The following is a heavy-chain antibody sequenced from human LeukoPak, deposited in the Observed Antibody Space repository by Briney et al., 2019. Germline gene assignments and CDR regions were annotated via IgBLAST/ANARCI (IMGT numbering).Heavy chain of an antibody. CDR1: GFTFSSYA. Sequence: PGRSLRLSCAASGFTFSSYAMHWVRQAPGKGLEWVAVISYDGSNKYYADSVKGRFTISRDNSKNTLYLQMNSLRAEDTAVYYCAGRNDYGDYGGDYWGQGTLVTVSS. CDR3: AGRNDYGDYGGDY. D-gene: IGHD4-17*01. J-gene: IGHJ4*02. V-gene: IGHV3-30*04. CDR2: ISYDGSNK.